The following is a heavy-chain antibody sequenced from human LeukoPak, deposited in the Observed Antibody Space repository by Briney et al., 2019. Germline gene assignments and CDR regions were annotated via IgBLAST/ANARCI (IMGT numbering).Heavy chain of an antibody. J-gene: IGHJ4*02. CDR2: IYSIGAT. Sequence: SETLSLTCTVFGDSVTGYYLNWVRQPPGKGLEWIGPIYSIGATNYNPSLTTPLTITPETPKNHNSLKLRSVTAADTAVYYCVIGVGWQPAYCGQRALVTVSS. D-gene: IGHD2-15*01. CDR1: GDSVTGYY. CDR3: VIGVGWQPAY. V-gene: IGHV4-59*02.